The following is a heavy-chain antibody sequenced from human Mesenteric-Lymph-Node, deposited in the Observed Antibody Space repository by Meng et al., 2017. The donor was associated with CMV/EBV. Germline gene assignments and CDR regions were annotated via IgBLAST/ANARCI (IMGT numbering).Heavy chain of an antibody. CDR2: ISGSGGST. Sequence: TCRSYAIRWVRQAPGKGLEWVSAISGSGGSTYYAYYVKGRFTISRDNSKNTLYLQMNSLRAEDTAVYYCAKEGERYCSSTSCYTGIDYWGQGTLVTVSS. J-gene: IGHJ4*02. CDR3: AKEGERYCSSTSCYTGIDY. V-gene: IGHV3-23*01. CDR1: TCRSYA. D-gene: IGHD2-2*02.